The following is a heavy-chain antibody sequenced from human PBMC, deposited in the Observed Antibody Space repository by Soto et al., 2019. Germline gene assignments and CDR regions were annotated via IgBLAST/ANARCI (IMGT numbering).Heavy chain of an antibody. CDR1: GSTFSSYG. J-gene: IGHJ6*02. D-gene: IGHD1-26*01. V-gene: IGHV3-30*18. Sequence: QVQLVESGGGVVQPGRSLRLSCAASGSTFSSYGMHWVRQAPGKGLEWVAVISYDGSNKYYADSVKGRFTISRDNSKNKLYLQMNSLRAEDTAVYYCAKGRPSGSRPYYYGMDVWGQGTTVTVSS. CDR3: AKGRPSGSRPYYYGMDV. CDR2: ISYDGSNK.